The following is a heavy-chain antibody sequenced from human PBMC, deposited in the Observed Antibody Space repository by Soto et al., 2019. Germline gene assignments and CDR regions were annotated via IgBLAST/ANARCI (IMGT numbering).Heavy chain of an antibody. V-gene: IGHV3-23*01. J-gene: IGHJ4*02. CDR1: GFTFSTFA. D-gene: IGHD3-16*01. Sequence: PGGSLRLSCAASGFTFSTFAMSWVRQAPGRGLEWVSSISGSDDTTYYADSVKGRFTISRDNSKNTLSLQMNSLRADDTAVYYCARLWSGTDYWGQGTLVTLSS. CDR3: ARLWSGTDY. CDR2: ISGSDDTT.